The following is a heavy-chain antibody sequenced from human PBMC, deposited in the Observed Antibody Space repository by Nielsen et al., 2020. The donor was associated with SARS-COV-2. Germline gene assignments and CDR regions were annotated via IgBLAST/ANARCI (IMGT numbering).Heavy chain of an antibody. J-gene: IGHJ6*02. CDR3: ARDKNDDILTGWLYYYYGMDV. D-gene: IGHD3-9*01. CDR2: INPNSGGT. V-gene: IGHV1-18*01. Sequence: WVRQAPGQGLEWIGRINPNSGGTNYAQKLQGRVTMTTDTSTSTAYMELRSLRSDDTAVYYCARDKNDDILTGWLYYYYGMDVWGQGTTVTVSS.